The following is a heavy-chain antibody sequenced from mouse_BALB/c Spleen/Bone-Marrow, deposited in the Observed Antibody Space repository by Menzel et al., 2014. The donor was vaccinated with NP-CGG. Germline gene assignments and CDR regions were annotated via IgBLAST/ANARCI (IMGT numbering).Heavy chain of an antibody. CDR3: ARDMITTRGFAY. D-gene: IGHD2-4*01. CDR1: GFTFSSYG. CDR2: INSNGGST. J-gene: IGHJ3*01. V-gene: IGHV5-6-3*01. Sequence: EVKLMESGGGLAQPGGSLKLSCAASGFTFSSYGMSWVRQTPDKRLELVATINSNGGSTYYPDSVKGRFTISRDNAKNTLYLQMSSLKSEDTAMYYCARDMITTRGFAYWGQGTLVTVSA.